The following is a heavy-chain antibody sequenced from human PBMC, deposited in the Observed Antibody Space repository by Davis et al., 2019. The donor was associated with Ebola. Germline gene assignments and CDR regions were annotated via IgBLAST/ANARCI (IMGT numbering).Heavy chain of an antibody. CDR1: GFTFNNYA. D-gene: IGHD3-10*01. J-gene: IGHJ4*02. CDR3: AAEGRSSRPGY. CDR2: VNSDSDT. Sequence: GESLKISCATSGFTFNNYAMTWVRQAPGKGLEWVSVVNSDSDTYYARSVKGRFTISRDNSKNTLHLQMNGLRAEDTAVYYCAAEGRSSRPGYWGQGTLVTVSS. V-gene: IGHV3-23*01.